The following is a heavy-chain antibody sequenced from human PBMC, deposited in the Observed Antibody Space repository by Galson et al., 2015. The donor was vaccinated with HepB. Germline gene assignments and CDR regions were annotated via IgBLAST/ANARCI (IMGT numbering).Heavy chain of an antibody. Sequence: SLRLSCAASGFTFSSYAMHWVRQAPGKGLEWVSVIYSGDSTYYADSVKGRFTISRDNSKNTLYLQMNSLRAEDTAVYYCARDSYDSSGLDYWGQGTLVTVSS. CDR2: IYSGDST. V-gene: IGHV3-66*01. D-gene: IGHD3-22*01. CDR1: GFTFSSYA. J-gene: IGHJ4*02. CDR3: ARDSYDSSGLDY.